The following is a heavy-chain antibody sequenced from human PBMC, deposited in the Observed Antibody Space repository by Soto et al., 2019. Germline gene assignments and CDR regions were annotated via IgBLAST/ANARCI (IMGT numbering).Heavy chain of an antibody. V-gene: IGHV3-23*01. CDR1: GFTFTNNA. Sequence: VQLLESGGGLVQPGGSLRLSCVASGFTFTNNAMSWVRQAPGKGLAWVSLIGHITTTPHYPDSVRGRFTIARDTSRHTLYLQMNRLRAEDTAIYYSAKVIGTGIYRGYFDYWGQGTLVAVSS. CDR3: AKVIGTGIYRGYFDY. D-gene: IGHD3-10*01. CDR2: IGHITTTP. J-gene: IGHJ4*02.